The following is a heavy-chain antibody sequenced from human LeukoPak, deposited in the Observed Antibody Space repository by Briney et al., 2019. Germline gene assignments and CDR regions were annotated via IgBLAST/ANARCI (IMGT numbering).Heavy chain of an antibody. D-gene: IGHD2-21*01. V-gene: IGHV3-7*01. CDR2: IKQDGSEE. Sequence: GGSLRLSCAASGFTFSNYWMSWVRQAPGKGLEWVANIKQDGSEEYYVDSVKGRFTISRDNAKIALDLQVNSLRAEDTAVYYCARDQPGPYFDYWGQGTLVTVSS. J-gene: IGHJ4*02. CDR3: ARDQPGPYFDY. CDR1: GFTFSNYW.